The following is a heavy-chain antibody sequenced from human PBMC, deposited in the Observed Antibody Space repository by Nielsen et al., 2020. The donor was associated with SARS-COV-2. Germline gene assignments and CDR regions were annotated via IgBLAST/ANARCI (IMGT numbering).Heavy chain of an antibody. CDR2: INWNGGST. V-gene: IGHV3-20*04. Sequence: GGSLRLSCAASGFTFDDYGMSWVRQAPGKGLEWVSGINWNGGSTGYADSVKGRFTISRDNAKNSLYLQMNSLRAEDTALYYCAKIYSGYDYDYFDYWGQGTLVTVSS. D-gene: IGHD5-12*01. CDR1: GFTFDDYG. CDR3: AKIYSGYDYDYFDY. J-gene: IGHJ4*02.